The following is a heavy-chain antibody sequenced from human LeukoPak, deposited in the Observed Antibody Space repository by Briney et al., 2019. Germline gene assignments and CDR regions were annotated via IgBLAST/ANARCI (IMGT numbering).Heavy chain of an antibody. D-gene: IGHD5-12*01. J-gene: IGHJ5*02. Sequence: ASVKVSCTASGGTFNNYTISWVRQAPGQGLEWMGWISAYNGNTNYAQKLQGRVTMTTDTSTSTAYMELRSLRSDDTAVYYCARQAGGGYGRLYNWFDPWGQGTLVTVSS. CDR3: ARQAGGGYGRLYNWFDP. CDR2: ISAYNGNT. CDR1: GGTFNNYT. V-gene: IGHV1-18*01.